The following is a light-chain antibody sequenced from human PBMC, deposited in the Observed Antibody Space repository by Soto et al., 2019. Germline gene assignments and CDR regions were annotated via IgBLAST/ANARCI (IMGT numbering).Light chain of an antibody. Sequence: DIQMTQSPSTLSASVGDRVTITCRARQSISTWLAWYQQKPGKAPKLLIYKASSLESGVPSRFSGSGSGTEFTLTISSLQPDDFATYYCQQYNTYPLTFGGGTTVEIK. V-gene: IGKV1-5*03. CDR1: QSISTW. CDR3: QQYNTYPLT. CDR2: KAS. J-gene: IGKJ4*01.